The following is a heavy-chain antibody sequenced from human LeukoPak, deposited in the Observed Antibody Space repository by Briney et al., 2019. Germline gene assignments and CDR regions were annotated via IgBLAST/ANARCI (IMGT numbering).Heavy chain of an antibody. CDR1: GYTFTSYY. J-gene: IGHJ4*02. Sequence: ASVKVSCTASGYTFTSYYMHWVRQAPGQRLEWMGIMNPSGGSTSYAQKFQGRVTTTRDTSTSTVYMELSSLRSEDTAVYYCARDPFKEGYGSGSYPDYWGQGTLVTVSS. D-gene: IGHD3-10*01. CDR2: MNPSGGST. CDR3: ARDPFKEGYGSGSYPDY. V-gene: IGHV1-46*01.